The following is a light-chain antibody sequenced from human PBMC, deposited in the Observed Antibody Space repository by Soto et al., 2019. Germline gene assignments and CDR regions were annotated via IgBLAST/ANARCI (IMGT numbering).Light chain of an antibody. J-gene: IGLJ1*01. CDR2: EVS. CDR3: SSYTSTSTRV. CDR1: SSDVGGYNY. V-gene: IGLV2-14*01. Sequence: QSALTQPASVSGSPGQSSTISCTGTSSDVGGYNYVSWYQHPPGKAPKLMISEVSNRPSGVSNRFSGSKSGNTASLTISGLQAEDEADYYCSSYTSTSTRVFGTGTKLTVL.